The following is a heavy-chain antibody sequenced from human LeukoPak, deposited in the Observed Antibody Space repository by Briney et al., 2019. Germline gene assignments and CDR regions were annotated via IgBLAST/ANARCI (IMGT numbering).Heavy chain of an antibody. Sequence: ASVKVSCKAAGYTFTAYYIHWVRQAPGQGLEWMGWINPNRGGTNCAQKFQDRVTMTSDTSISTAYLDLSRLRSDDTAVYYCARGQLWSDYWGQGTLVTVSS. D-gene: IGHD5-18*01. CDR1: GYTFTAYY. CDR2: INPNRGGT. V-gene: IGHV1-2*02. J-gene: IGHJ4*02. CDR3: ARGQLWSDY.